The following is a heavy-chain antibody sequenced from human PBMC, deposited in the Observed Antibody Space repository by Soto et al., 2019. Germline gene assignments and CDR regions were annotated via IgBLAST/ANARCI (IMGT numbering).Heavy chain of an antibody. J-gene: IGHJ4*02. Sequence: DVQLVESGGGLVQPGRSLRLSCAASGFTFDDYAMHWVRQAPGKGLEWVSGISWNSGSIGYADSVKGRFTISRDNAKNSLYLQMNSLRAEDTALYYCAKDTEVGATTVGFDYWGQGTLVTVSS. D-gene: IGHD1-26*01. V-gene: IGHV3-9*01. CDR2: ISWNSGSI. CDR3: AKDTEVGATTVGFDY. CDR1: GFTFDDYA.